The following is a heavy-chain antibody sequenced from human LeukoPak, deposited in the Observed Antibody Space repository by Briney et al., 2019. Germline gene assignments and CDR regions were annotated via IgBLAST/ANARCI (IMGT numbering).Heavy chain of an antibody. Sequence: GGSLRLSCAASGFTFSSYWVNWVRQAPGKGLEWVANIKRDGNEKNYVDSVKGRFSISRDNAKNSLYLQMDSLRAEDTAVYYCAKEGAYPIITYDSWGQGALVTVSS. J-gene: IGHJ5*01. CDR2: IKRDGNEK. CDR3: AKEGAYPIITYDS. D-gene: IGHD3-10*01. CDR1: GFTFSSYW. V-gene: IGHV3-7*01.